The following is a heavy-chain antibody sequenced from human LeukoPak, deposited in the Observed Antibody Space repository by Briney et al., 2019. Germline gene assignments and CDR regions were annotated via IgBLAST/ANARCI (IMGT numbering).Heavy chain of an antibody. J-gene: IGHJ4*02. CDR3: ARVLTTVTTSCGY. D-gene: IGHD4-17*01. CDR1: GYTFTSYG. Sequence: GASVKVSCKASGYTFTSYGISWVRQAPGQGLEWMGWINPNSGGTNYAQKFQGRVTMTRDTSISTAYMELSRLRSDDTAVYYCARVLTTVTTSCGYWGQGTLVTVSS. CDR2: INPNSGGT. V-gene: IGHV1-2*02.